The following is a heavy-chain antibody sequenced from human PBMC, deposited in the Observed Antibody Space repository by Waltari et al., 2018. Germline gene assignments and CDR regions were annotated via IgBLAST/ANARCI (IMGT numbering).Heavy chain of an antibody. Sequence: VQLVESGGGLVHPGGSLRVSCVVAGCIFADTDTEWVCQAPGKAPEWVGRIANRANSYITEYPASMKGRFTISREDSKNLLFLQMTDLKSEDTAIYYCVRGGYYYDSNGGYFQFWGRGTLVTVSS. D-gene: IGHD3-22*01. CDR2: IANRANSYIT. CDR3: VRGGYYYDSNGGYFQF. V-gene: IGHV3-72*01. J-gene: IGHJ1*01. CDR1: GCIFADTD.